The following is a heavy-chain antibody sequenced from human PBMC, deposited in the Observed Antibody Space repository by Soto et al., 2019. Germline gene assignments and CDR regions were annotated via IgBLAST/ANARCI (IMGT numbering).Heavy chain of an antibody. V-gene: IGHV4-31*03. CDR1: GGSISTGGYY. CDR3: ARGLSVTLFDN. Sequence: QVQLQESGPGLVKPSQPLSLTCTVSGGSISTGGYYWTWIRQHPGKGLEWIGYIYYSGSTYYNPSLKSRVTISVDTSKNQFSLKLSSVTAADTAVYYCARGLSVTLFDNWGQGTLVTVSS. CDR2: IYYSGST. D-gene: IGHD4-17*01. J-gene: IGHJ4*02.